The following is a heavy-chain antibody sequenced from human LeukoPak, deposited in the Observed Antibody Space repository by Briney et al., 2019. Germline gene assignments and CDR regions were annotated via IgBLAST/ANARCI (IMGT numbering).Heavy chain of an antibody. CDR1: GFTFDDYG. J-gene: IGHJ4*02. CDR3: ARVRGNVDTAMVTLDY. V-gene: IGHV3-20*04. D-gene: IGHD5-18*01. CDR2: INWNGGST. Sequence: PGGFLRLSCAASGFTFDDYGMSWVRQAPGKGLEWVSGINWNGGSTGYADSVKGRFTISRDNAKNSLYLQMNSLRAEDTALYYCARVRGNVDTAMVTLDYWGQGTLVTVSS.